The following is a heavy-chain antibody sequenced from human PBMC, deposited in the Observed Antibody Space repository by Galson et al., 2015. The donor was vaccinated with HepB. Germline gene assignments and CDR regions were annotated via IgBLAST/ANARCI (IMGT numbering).Heavy chain of an antibody. Sequence: SVKVSCKASGYTFTSYAMNWVRQAPGQGLEWMGWINTNTGNPTYAQGFTGRFVFSLDTSVSTAYLQISSLKAEDTAVYYCARKGHRSGSLGGGFDYWGQGTLVTVSS. V-gene: IGHV7-4-1*02. CDR2: INTNTGNP. CDR1: GYTFTSYA. CDR3: ARKGHRSGSLGGGFDY. D-gene: IGHD1-26*01. J-gene: IGHJ4*02.